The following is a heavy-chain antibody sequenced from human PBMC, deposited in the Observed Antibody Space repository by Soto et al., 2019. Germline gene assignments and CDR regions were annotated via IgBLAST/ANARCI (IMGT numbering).Heavy chain of an antibody. CDR1: GFTFSNYA. Sequence: EVQLLESGGGLVQPGGSLRLSCAASGFTFSNYAMSWVRQAPGKGLEWVSAISGSGGATYYADSVEGRFTISRDNSKTTLYLHMNSLTVEDAAVYYCARDSWYGSVSSYSPEDDYWGQGTLVTVSS. J-gene: IGHJ4*02. D-gene: IGHD3-10*01. V-gene: IGHV3-23*01. CDR2: ISGSGGAT. CDR3: ARDSWYGSVSSYSPEDDY.